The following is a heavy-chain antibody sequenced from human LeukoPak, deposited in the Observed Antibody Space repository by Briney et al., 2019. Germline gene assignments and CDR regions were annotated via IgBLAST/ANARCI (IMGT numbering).Heavy chain of an antibody. CDR2: IYYSGST. Sequence: SETLSLTCTVSGGSISSYYWSWIRQPPGKGLEWIGYIYYSGSTNYNPSLKSRVTISVDTSKNQFSLKLSSVTAADTAVYYCARSADIYDSSGYEYWGQGTLVTVSS. CDR3: ARSADIYDSSGYEY. J-gene: IGHJ4*02. V-gene: IGHV4-59*01. CDR1: GGSISSYY. D-gene: IGHD3-22*01.